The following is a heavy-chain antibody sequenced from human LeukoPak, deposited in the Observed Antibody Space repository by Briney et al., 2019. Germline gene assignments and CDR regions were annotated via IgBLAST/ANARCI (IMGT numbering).Heavy chain of an antibody. J-gene: IGHJ4*02. Sequence: SETLSLTFTVSGASINPYYWSWIRQPAGTGLEWIGRIYTSGSTNYNPSLKSRVTMSVDTSKNQFSLKLSSVTAADTAVYYCARDGPGVAAAGNSRFDYWGQGTLVTVSS. CDR2: IYTSGST. CDR3: ARDGPGVAAAGNSRFDY. CDR1: GASINPYY. D-gene: IGHD6-13*01. V-gene: IGHV4-4*07.